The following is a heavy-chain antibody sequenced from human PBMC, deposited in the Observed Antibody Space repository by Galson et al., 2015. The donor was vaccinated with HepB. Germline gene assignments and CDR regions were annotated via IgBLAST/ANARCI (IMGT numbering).Heavy chain of an antibody. Sequence: SLRLSCAASGFTFSNFAMHWVRQAPGKGLEWVALVLYDGSKAYYTDSVKGRFTISRDNSKNTLFLQMNSLTTEDTALYYCAREGPGRWLHWGGDALYVWGQGTMVTVSS. CDR2: VLYDGSKA. D-gene: IGHD5-12*01. CDR1: GFTFSNFA. CDR3: AREGPGRWLHWGGDALYV. J-gene: IGHJ3*01. V-gene: IGHV3-30*04.